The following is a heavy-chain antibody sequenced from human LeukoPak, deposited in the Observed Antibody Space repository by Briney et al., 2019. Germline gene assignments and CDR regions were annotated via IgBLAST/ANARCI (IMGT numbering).Heavy chain of an antibody. V-gene: IGHV3-33*01. CDR3: ARDRYRGSSPLDY. Sequence: GGSLRLSCAASGFTFSSYGTHWVRQAPGKGLEWVAVIWYDGSNKYYADSVKGRFTISRDNSKNTLYLQMNSLRAEDTAVYYCARDRYRGSSPLDYWGQGTLVTVSS. J-gene: IGHJ4*02. D-gene: IGHD6-6*01. CDR2: IWYDGSNK. CDR1: GFTFSSYG.